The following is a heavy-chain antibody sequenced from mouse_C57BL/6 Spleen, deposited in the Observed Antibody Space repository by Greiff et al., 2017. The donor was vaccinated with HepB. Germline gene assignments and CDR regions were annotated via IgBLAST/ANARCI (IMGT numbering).Heavy chain of an antibody. V-gene: IGHV2-2*01. CDR1: GFSLTSYG. CDR3: ARNSAYYGSSRAWFAY. CDR2: IWSGGST. Sequence: VKLVESGPGLVQPSQSLSITCTVSGFSLTSYGVHWVRQSPGKGLEWLGVIWSGGSTDYNAAFISRLSISKDNSKSQVFFKMSSLQADDTAIYYCARNSAYYGSSRAWFAYWGQGTLVTVSA. J-gene: IGHJ3*01. D-gene: IGHD1-1*01.